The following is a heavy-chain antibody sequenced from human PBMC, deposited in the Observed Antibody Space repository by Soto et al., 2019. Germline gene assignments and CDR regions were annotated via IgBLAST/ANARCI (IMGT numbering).Heavy chain of an antibody. CDR3: VKGGCSGGSCYRFDP. Sequence: PGGSLRLSCAASGFTFSSYAMSWVRQAPGKGLEWVSTISGGGGSAYFADPVKGRFIISRDNPKNILYLQMRNLRAEDTAVYYCVKGGCSGGSCYRFDPWGQGTQVTVSS. CDR2: ISGGGGSA. CDR1: GFTFSSYA. J-gene: IGHJ5*02. D-gene: IGHD2-15*01. V-gene: IGHV3-23*01.